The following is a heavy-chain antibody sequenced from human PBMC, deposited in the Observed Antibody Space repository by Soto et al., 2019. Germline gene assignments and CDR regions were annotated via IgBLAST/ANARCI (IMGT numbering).Heavy chain of an antibody. D-gene: IGHD6-13*01. J-gene: IGHJ4*02. CDR1: GFTFNNYA. V-gene: IGHV3-64D*06. Sequence: RLSCSASGFTFNNYAMNWVRQAPGKGLEFVSAISPNGVDTYYADSVKGRFTISRDNSKNTLYLQVSTLRPEDTAVYYCARSRSWFSDFWGQGTLVTVSS. CDR3: ARSRSWFSDF. CDR2: ISPNGVDT.